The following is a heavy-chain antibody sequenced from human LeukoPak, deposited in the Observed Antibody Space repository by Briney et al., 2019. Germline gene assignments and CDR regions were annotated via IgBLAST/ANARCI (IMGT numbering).Heavy chain of an antibody. D-gene: IGHD3-22*01. V-gene: IGHV7-4-1*02. J-gene: IGHJ4*02. Sequence: ASVKVSCKAPGYTFTSYAMNWVRQAPGQGLEWMGWINTATGNPTYAQGFTGRFVFSLDTSVSTAYLQITRLKSEDNAVYYCARFGITMTTRGLDYWGQGTPVTVSS. CDR3: ARFGITMTTRGLDY. CDR1: GYTFTSYA. CDR2: INTATGNP.